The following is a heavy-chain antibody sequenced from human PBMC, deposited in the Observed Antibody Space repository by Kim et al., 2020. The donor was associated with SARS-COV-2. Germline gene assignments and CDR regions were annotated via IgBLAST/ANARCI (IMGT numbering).Heavy chain of an antibody. CDR3: ARAPRLGNWFDP. Sequence: GYAKKFQCRVTMTRNTSISTAYMGRSSLRSEDTAVYYCARAPRLGNWFDPWGQGTLVTVSS. D-gene: IGHD6-19*01. J-gene: IGHJ5*02. V-gene: IGHV1-8*01.